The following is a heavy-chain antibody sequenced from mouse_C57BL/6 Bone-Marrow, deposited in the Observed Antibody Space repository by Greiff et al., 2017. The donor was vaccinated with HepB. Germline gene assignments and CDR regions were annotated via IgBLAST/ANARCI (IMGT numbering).Heavy chain of an antibody. D-gene: IGHD1-1*01. CDR1: GYTFTSYW. CDR3: ARGDYYGSSLFAY. V-gene: IGHV1-69*01. CDR2: IDPSDSYT. Sequence: QVQLKQSGAELVMPGASVKLSCKASGYTFTSYWMHWVKQRPGQGLEWIGEIDPSDSYTNYNQKFKGKSTLTVDKSSSTAYMQLSSLTSEDSAVYYCARGDYYGSSLFAYWGQGTLVTVSA. J-gene: IGHJ3*01.